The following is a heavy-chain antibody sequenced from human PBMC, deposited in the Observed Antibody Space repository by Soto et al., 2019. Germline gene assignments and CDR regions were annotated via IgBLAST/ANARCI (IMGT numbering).Heavy chain of an antibody. Sequence: SETLSLTCTVSGGSISSSSYYWGWIRQPPGKGLEWIGSIYYSGSTYYNPSLKSRVTISVDTSKNQFSLKLSSVTAADTAVYYCACNLYYYDSSGYVPTFDYWGQGTLVTVSS. D-gene: IGHD3-22*01. CDR2: IYYSGST. CDR1: GGSISSSSYY. CDR3: ACNLYYYDSSGYVPTFDY. V-gene: IGHV4-39*01. J-gene: IGHJ4*02.